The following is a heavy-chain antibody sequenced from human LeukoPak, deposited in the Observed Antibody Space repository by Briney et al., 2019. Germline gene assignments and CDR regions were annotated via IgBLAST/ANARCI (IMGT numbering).Heavy chain of an antibody. J-gene: IGHJ6*02. CDR2: ISYDGSNK. Sequence: GGSLRLSCAASGFTFSSYWMSWVRQAPGKGLEWVAVISYDGSNKYYADSVKGRFTISRDNSKNTLYLQMNSLRAEDTAVYYCAKEGCSSTSCYYYYGMDVWGQGTTVTVSS. CDR3: AKEGCSSTSCYYYYGMDV. CDR1: GFTFSSYW. D-gene: IGHD2-2*01. V-gene: IGHV3-30*18.